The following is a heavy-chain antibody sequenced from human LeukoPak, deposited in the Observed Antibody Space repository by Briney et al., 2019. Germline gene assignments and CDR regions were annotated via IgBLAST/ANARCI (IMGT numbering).Heavy chain of an antibody. CDR3: AKATGYLL. D-gene: IGHD1-14*01. Sequence: PGGSLRLSCAASGFTFSNAWMSWVRQAPGKGLEWVAFIRYDGSNKYYADSVKDRFTISRDNSKNTLYLQMNSLRAEDTAVYYCAKATGYLLWGQGTLVIVSS. V-gene: IGHV3-30*02. CDR1: GFTFSNAW. CDR2: IRYDGSNK. J-gene: IGHJ4*02.